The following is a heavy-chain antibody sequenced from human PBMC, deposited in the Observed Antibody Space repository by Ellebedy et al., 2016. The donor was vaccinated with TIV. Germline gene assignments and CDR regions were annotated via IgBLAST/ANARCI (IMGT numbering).Heavy chain of an antibody. CDR1: GYTFTRYY. V-gene: IGHV1-2*02. CDR2: INPNSGGT. Sequence: ASVKVSCKASGYTFTRYYMHWVRQAPGQGLEWMGWINPNSGGTNYAQKFQGRVTMTRDTSISTAYMELSRLRSDDTAVYYCARDYSSSTDFDYWGQGTLVTVSS. J-gene: IGHJ4*02. D-gene: IGHD6-6*01. CDR3: ARDYSSSTDFDY.